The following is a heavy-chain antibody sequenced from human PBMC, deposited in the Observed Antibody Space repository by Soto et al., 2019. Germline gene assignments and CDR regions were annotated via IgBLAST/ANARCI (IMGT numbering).Heavy chain of an antibody. CDR3: AVTSNGGYRNYYGMDV. CDR1: GDTVSSGYAA. V-gene: IGHV6-1*01. J-gene: IGHJ6*02. CDR2: TFFRSKWHT. Sequence: PSQTLSLTCVISGDTVSSGYAAWNWIRQSPSSGLQWLGRTFFRSKWHTDYAVSLRGRVTITADTSKNQFSLQLESVTPEDTAVYYCAVTSNGGYRNYYGMDVWGQGITVTVSS. D-gene: IGHD3-10*01.